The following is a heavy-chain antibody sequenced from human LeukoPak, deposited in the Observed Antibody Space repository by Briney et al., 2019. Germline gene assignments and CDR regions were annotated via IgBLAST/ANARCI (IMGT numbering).Heavy chain of an antibody. CDR3: ARLPPHGVVIMSDY. CDR1: GGSISSGGYY. J-gene: IGHJ4*02. D-gene: IGHD3-3*01. V-gene: IGHV4-30-2*01. CDR2: IYHSGST. Sequence: SETLSLTCTVSGGSISSGGYYWSWIRQPPGKGLEWIGYIYHSGSTYYNPSLKGRVTISVDRSKNQFSLKLSSVTAADTAVYYCARLPPHGVVIMSDYWGQGTLVTVSS.